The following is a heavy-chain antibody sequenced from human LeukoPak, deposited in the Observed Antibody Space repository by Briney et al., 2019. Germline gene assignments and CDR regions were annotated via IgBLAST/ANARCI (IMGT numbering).Heavy chain of an antibody. Sequence: SETLSLTCAVYGGSFSGYYWSWIRQPPGKGLEWIGEINHSGSTNYNPSLKSRVTISVDTSKNQFSLKLSSVTAADTAVYYCARGVGAYGFGYWGQGTLVTVSS. CDR2: INHSGST. CDR3: ARGVGAYGFGY. V-gene: IGHV4-34*01. CDR1: GGSFSGYY. D-gene: IGHD1-26*01. J-gene: IGHJ4*02.